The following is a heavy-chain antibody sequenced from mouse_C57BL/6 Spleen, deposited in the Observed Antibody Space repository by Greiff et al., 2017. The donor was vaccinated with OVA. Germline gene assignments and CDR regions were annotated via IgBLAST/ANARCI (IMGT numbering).Heavy chain of an antibody. CDR2: IDPSDSET. CDR3: AREAQGDYYAMDY. V-gene: IGHV1-52*01. D-gene: IGHD3-2*02. CDR1: GYTFTSYW. Sequence: VQLQQPGAELVRPGSSVKLSCKASGYTFTSYWMHWVKQRPIQGLEWIGNIDPSDSETHYNQKFKDKATLTVDKSSSTAYMQLSSLTSEDSAVYYCAREAQGDYYAMDYWGQGTSVTVSS. J-gene: IGHJ4*01.